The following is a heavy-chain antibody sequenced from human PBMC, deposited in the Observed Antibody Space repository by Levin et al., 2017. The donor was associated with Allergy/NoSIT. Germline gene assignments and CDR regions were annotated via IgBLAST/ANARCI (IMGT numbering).Heavy chain of an antibody. Sequence: LGASVKVSCKASGYIFSGYYMHWVRQAPGQGLEWMGWINPNNGGTNYAQKFQGRVTMTRDTSISTAYMELSSLRSDDTAVYYCARDCSITHCYFGHWGQGTLVTVSS. CDR3: ARDCSITHCYFGH. V-gene: IGHV1-2*03. CDR2: INPNNGGT. D-gene: IGHD2-2*01. CDR1: GYIFSGYY. J-gene: IGHJ4*02.